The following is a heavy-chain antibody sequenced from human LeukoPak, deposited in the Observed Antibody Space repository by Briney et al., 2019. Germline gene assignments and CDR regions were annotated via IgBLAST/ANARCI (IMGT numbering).Heavy chain of an antibody. CDR3: AKAAYGDYVNWFDP. Sequence: TSETLSLTCTVSGASSDSMRYSYWSWIRQPAGKGLEWMGRIQPGGSTNDNPSLKSRLTMSLDTSKSQFSLRLSSVTAADTAVYYCAKAAYGDYVNWFDPWGQGTLVTVSS. CDR1: GASSDSMRYSY. CDR2: IQPGGST. D-gene: IGHD4-17*01. J-gene: IGHJ5*02. V-gene: IGHV4-4*07.